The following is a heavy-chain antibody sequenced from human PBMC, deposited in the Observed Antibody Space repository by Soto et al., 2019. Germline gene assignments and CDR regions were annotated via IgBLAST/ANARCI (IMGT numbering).Heavy chain of an antibody. V-gene: IGHV3-48*02. CDR1: GFTFNNYA. CDR3: ARTILGYCSGGSCYGDGYYYGMDV. J-gene: IGHJ6*02. CDR2: ISSSSSTI. Sequence: GGSLRLSCAASGFTFNNYAISWVRQGPGMGLEWVSDISSSSSTIYYADSVKGRFTISRDNAKNSLYLQMNSLRDEDTAVYYCARTILGYCSGGSCYGDGYYYGMDVWGQGTTVTVSS. D-gene: IGHD2-15*01.